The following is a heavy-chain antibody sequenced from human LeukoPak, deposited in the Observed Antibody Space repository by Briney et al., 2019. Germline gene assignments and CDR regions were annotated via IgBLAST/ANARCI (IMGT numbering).Heavy chain of an antibody. J-gene: IGHJ4*02. V-gene: IGHV1-69*05. CDR1: GGTFSSYA. D-gene: IGHD5-12*01. Sequence: SVKVSCKASGGTFSSYAISWVRQAPGQGLELMGRIIPIFGTANYAQKFQGRVTITTDESTSTAYMELSSLRSEDTAVYYCARDLQFPTSGYDEAPEAYWGQGTLVTVSS. CDR3: ARDLQFPTSGYDEAPEAY. CDR2: IIPIFGTA.